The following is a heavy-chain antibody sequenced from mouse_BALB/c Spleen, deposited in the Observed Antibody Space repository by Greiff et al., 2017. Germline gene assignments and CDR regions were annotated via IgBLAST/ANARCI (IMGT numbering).Heavy chain of an antibody. J-gene: IGHJ3*01. CDR2: IDPENGNT. CDR3: ARGGYLWFAY. Sequence: VQLQQSGAELVRPGALVKLSCKASGFNIKDYYMHWVKQRPEQGLEWIGWIDPENGNTIYDPKFQGKASITADTSSNTAYLQLSSLTSEDTAVCYCARGGYLWFAYWGQGTLVTVSA. D-gene: IGHD1-2*01. V-gene: IGHV14-1*02. CDR1: GFNIKDYY.